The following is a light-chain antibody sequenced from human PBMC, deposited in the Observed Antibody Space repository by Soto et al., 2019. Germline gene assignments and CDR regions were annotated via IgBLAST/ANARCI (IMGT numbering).Light chain of an antibody. V-gene: IGLV2-8*01. Sequence: QSALTQPPSASGSPGQSVTISCTGTNNDIGGYTYVSWYQQLPGKAPKLMIYEVNKRPSGIPDRFSGSKSGTSASLAISGLQSEDEADYYCAAWDDSLNGWVFGGGTKVTVL. J-gene: IGLJ3*02. CDR1: NNDIGGYTY. CDR2: EVN. CDR3: AAWDDSLNGWV.